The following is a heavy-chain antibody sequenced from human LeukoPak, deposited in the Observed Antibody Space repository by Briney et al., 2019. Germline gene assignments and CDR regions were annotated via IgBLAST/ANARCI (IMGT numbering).Heavy chain of an antibody. V-gene: IGHV3-21*01. CDR1: GFTFSSYS. D-gene: IGHD1-26*01. J-gene: IGHJ5*02. CDR2: ISSSSSYI. CDR3: SGGYGSVDNWLDP. Sequence: GGSLRLSCAASGFTFSSYSMNWVRQAPGKGLEWVSSISSSSSYIYYADSVKGRFTISRDNAKNSLYLQMNSLRAEDTAVYYCSGGYGSVDNWLDPWGQGTLVTVSS.